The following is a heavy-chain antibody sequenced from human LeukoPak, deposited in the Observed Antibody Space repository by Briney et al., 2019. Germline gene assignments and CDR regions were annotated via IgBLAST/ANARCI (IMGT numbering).Heavy chain of an antibody. V-gene: IGHV1-2*02. CDR2: INPNSGGT. J-gene: IGHJ4*02. Sequence: GASVKVSCKASGYTFTGYYMHWVRQAPGQGLEWMGWINPNSGGTNYAQKFQGRVTMTRDTSISTAYMELSRLRSDDTAVYYCARDEDFGVVMVDYWGQGTLVTVSS. CDR1: GYTFTGYY. D-gene: IGHD3-3*01. CDR3: ARDEDFGVVMVDY.